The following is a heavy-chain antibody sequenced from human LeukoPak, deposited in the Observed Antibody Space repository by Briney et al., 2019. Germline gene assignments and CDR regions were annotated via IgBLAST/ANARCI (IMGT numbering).Heavy chain of an antibody. Sequence: ASVKVSCKASGYTFTSYDINWVRQATGQGLEWMGWMNPNSGNTGYAQKFQGRVTMTRNTTISTAYMELSSLRSQDTAVYYCARSRLAYCGGDCYSEGDSFDYWGQGTLVTVSS. CDR1: GYTFTSYD. CDR2: MNPNSGNT. D-gene: IGHD2-21*02. J-gene: IGHJ4*02. CDR3: ARSRLAYCGGDCYSEGDSFDY. V-gene: IGHV1-8*01.